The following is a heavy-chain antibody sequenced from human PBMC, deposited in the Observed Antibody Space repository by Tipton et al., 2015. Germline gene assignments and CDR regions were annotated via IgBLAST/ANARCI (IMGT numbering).Heavy chain of an antibody. CDR3: ARGPSMIQLWSYFDY. V-gene: IGHV3-30*03. CDR1: GYTFPNHG. CDR2: ISYDGTYQ. Sequence: QVQLVQSGGGVVQPGRSLRLSCAASGYTFPNHGIHWVRQAPGKGLEWVTYISYDGTYQYYADSVKGRFTISRDDSNNTVWLQMNSLTAEDTAVYYCARGPSMIQLWSYFDYWGQGVLVTVSS. D-gene: IGHD5-18*01. J-gene: IGHJ4*02.